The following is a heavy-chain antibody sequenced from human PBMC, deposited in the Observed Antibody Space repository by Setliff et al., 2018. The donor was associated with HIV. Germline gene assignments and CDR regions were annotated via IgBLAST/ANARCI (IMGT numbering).Heavy chain of an antibody. Sequence: SGGSLRLSCSASGFTFSSYAMSWVRQAPGKGLEWVSVISGTGGSTYYADSVRGRFTVSRDNDKNSLFLQMNSLRPEDTAFYYCAKDKYYDVPGSSSLDSWGQGALVTVSS. V-gene: IGHV3-23*01. D-gene: IGHD3-16*01. CDR2: ISGTGGST. J-gene: IGHJ4*02. CDR1: GFTFSSYA. CDR3: AKDKYYDVPGSSSLDS.